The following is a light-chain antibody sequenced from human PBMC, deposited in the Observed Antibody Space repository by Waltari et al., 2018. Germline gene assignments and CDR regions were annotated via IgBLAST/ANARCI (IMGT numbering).Light chain of an antibody. V-gene: IGKV3-15*01. CDR1: QRVSEK. J-gene: IGKJ1*01. CDR2: DVS. CDR3: QQYNDWPWT. Sequence: ETVMTQSPASLSVSPGGRATLSCRASQRVSEKLAWYQQNTGQAPRLLMYDVSSRANGVPARFSGGGSGTDFTLTISSLQSEDFAIYYCQQYNDWPWTFGQGTKVEIK.